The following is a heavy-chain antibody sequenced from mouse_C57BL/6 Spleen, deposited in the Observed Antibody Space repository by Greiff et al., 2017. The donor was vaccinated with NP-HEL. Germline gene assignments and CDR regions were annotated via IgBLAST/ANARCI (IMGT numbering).Heavy chain of an antibody. D-gene: IGHD1-1*01. CDR3: ARSYGSRGGAWFAY. J-gene: IGHJ3*01. Sequence: QVQLQQPGAELVKPGASVKLSCKASGYTFTSYWMQWVKQRPGQGLEWIGEIDPSDSYTNYNQKFKGKATLTVDTSSSTAYMQLSSLTSEDSAVYYCARSYGSRGGAWFAYWGQGTLVTVSA. V-gene: IGHV1-50*01. CDR1: GYTFTSYW. CDR2: IDPSDSYT.